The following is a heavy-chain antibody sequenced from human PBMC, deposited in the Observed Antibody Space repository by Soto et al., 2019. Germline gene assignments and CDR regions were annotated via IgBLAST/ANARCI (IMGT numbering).Heavy chain of an antibody. J-gene: IGHJ6*02. CDR2: IYTGGST. V-gene: IGHV4-4*07. D-gene: IGHD2-15*01. CDR1: GGSISGYY. Sequence: PSETLSLTCTVSGGSISGYYWSWIRQPAGKGLEWIGRIYTGGSTNYNPSLKSRVTMSIDTSKNQFSLKLSSVTAADTAVYYCAREGCSGGSCYYYYGMDVWGQGTTVTVSS. CDR3: AREGCSGGSCYYYYGMDV.